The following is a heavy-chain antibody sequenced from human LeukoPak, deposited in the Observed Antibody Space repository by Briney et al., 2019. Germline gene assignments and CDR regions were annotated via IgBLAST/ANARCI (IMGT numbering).Heavy chain of an antibody. D-gene: IGHD6-19*01. CDR3: AREDQGAVAADY. J-gene: IGHJ4*02. CDR1: GGSFNSYA. Sequence: SVKVSCKASGGSFNSYAISWVRQAPGQGLEWMGRISPIFGIANYAQKFQGRVTITADKSTSTAYMELSSLRSEDTAVYYCAREDQGAVAADYWGQGTLVTVSS. V-gene: IGHV1-69*04. CDR2: ISPIFGIA.